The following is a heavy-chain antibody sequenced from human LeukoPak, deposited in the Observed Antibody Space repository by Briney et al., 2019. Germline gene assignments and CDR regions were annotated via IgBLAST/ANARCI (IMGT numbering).Heavy chain of an antibody. D-gene: IGHD6-13*01. J-gene: IGHJ4*02. CDR3: ARGIKGYSY. CDR2: IIPIFGTA. V-gene: IGHV1-69*13. CDR1: GYTFTSYD. Sequence: SVKVSCTASGYTFTSYDINWVRQAPGQGLEWMGGIIPIFGTANYAQKFQGRVTITADESTSTAYMELSSLRSEDTAVYYCARGIKGYSYWGQGTLVTVSS.